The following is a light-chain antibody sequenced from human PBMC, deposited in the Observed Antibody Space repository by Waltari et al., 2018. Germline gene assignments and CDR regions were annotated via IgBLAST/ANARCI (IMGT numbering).Light chain of an antibody. CDR3: RQYYNTRTST. CDR1: QSALYSSNNKNY. V-gene: IGKV4-1*01. J-gene: IGKJ1*01. Sequence: DIVMTQSLDSLAVSLGERATINCKSSQSALYSSNNKNYLAWYQQKPGQPPKLLIYCAATRRAAGPARCSGGGSATEESLPTSSMLADDVSVDYYRQYYNTRTSTFCEEAKVEIK. CDR2: CAA.